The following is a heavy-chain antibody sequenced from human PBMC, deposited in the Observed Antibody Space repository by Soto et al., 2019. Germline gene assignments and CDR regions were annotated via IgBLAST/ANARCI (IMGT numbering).Heavy chain of an antibody. D-gene: IGHD6-13*01. J-gene: IGHJ6*02. CDR2: ISAYNGNT. CDR1: GYTFTSYG. V-gene: IGHV1-18*01. Sequence: ASVKVSCKASGYTFTSYGISWVRQAPGQGLEWMGWISAYNGNTNYAQKLQGRVTMTTDTSTSTAYMELRSLRSDDTAVYYCARDAAGSWNYYYYGIDVWGQGTTVSVSS. CDR3: ARDAAGSWNYYYYGIDV.